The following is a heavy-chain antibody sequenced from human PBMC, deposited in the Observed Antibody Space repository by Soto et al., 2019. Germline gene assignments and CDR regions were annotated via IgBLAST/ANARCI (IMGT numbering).Heavy chain of an antibody. V-gene: IGHV3-30*18. J-gene: IGHJ1*01. Sequence: QVQLVESGGGVVQPGRSLRLSCAASGFTFSSYGMHWVRQAPGKGLEWVAVISYDGSNKYYVDSVKGRFTISRDNSKNTLYLQMNSLRAEDTAVYYCAKDLGSGWYRNAEYFQHWGQGTLVTVSS. CDR3: AKDLGSGWYRNAEYFQH. CDR1: GFTFSSYG. CDR2: ISYDGSNK. D-gene: IGHD6-19*01.